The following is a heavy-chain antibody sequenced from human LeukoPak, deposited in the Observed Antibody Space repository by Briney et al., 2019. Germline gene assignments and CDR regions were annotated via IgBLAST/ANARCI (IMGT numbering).Heavy chain of an antibody. CDR1: GFTFSTYG. CDR2: IWYDGGNK. V-gene: IGHV3-33*01. J-gene: IGHJ4*02. D-gene: IGHD2-15*01. CDR3: ARGQYSPDY. Sequence: GRFLRLSCAASGFTFSTYGMHWVRQAPGKGLEWVAVIWYDGGNKYYSDSVKGRFTISRDNSKNTVSLQMNSLRAEDTAVYYCARGQYSPDYWGQGTVVTVSS.